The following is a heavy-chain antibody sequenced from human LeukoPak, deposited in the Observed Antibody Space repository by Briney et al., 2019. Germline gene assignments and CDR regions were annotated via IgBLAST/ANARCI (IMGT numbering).Heavy chain of an antibody. CDR1: GYSFSSYW. V-gene: IGHV5-51*01. Sequence: GESLKISCKGPGYSFSSYWIGWVRQMPGKGLEWMGIIYPGDSDTRYSPSFQGQVTISADKSISTAYPQWSSLKASDTAMYYCARLGGSGSYYFDYWGQGTLVTVFS. J-gene: IGHJ4*02. CDR2: IYPGDSDT. D-gene: IGHD1-26*01. CDR3: ARLGGSGSYYFDY.